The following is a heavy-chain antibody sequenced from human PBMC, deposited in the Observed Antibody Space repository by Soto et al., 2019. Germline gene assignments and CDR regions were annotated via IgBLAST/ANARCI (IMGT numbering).Heavy chain of an antibody. CDR1: GFDFSKYW. V-gene: IGHV3-7*01. D-gene: IGHD6-19*01. Sequence: PGGSLRLSCAASGFDFSKYWMTWVRQTAEKGLEWVANIKEDGSEKYYVDSVKGRFTISRDNTKKSLYLQMDSLRAEDAAMYYCAREGADYSSAWYVDYWGQGTRVTVSS. CDR2: IKEDGSEK. J-gene: IGHJ4*02. CDR3: AREGADYSSAWYVDY.